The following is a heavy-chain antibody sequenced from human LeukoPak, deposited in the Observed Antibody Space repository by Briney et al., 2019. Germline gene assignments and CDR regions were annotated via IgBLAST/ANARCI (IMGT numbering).Heavy chain of an antibody. CDR2: IYHSGSI. J-gene: IGHJ6*03. CDR3: ARVNSYGSGSYHIKYYYYMDV. V-gene: IGHV4-38-2*02. D-gene: IGHD3-10*01. CDR1: GYSINSGYY. Sequence: KPSETLSLTCTVSGYSINSGYYWGWIRQPPGKGLEWIGSIYHSGSIHNNPSLKSRVTISVDTSKNRFSLKLSSVTAADTAVYYCARVNSYGSGSYHIKYYYYMDVWGKGTTVTVSS.